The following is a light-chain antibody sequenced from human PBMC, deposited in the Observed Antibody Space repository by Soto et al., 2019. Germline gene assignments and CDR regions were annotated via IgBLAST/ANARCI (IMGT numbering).Light chain of an antibody. CDR2: KAS. J-gene: IGKJ1*01. V-gene: IGKV1-5*03. Sequence: DIQMTQSPSTLSGSVGDRVTITCRASQTISSWLAWYQQKPGKGPKLLMYKASTLKSGVPSRFSGSGSGTEFTLTISSLQPDDFTTYYCQHYNSYSEAFGQGTKVEIK. CDR1: QTISSW. CDR3: QHYNSYSEA.